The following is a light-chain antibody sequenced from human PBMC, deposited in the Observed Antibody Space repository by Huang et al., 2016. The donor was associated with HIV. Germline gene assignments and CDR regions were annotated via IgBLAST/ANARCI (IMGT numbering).Light chain of an antibody. V-gene: IGKV3D-15*01. CDR3: QQYDNWPPGLT. Sequence: EIVMTQSPATLSVSPGGGATLSCRASQNVRSNLAWYQQPPGQAPRLLIYDTSTRASGVPARFSGSGSGTEFTLTSSGLQSEDFAVYYCQQYDNWPPGLTFGGGTKVEI. J-gene: IGKJ4*01. CDR1: QNVRSN. CDR2: DTS.